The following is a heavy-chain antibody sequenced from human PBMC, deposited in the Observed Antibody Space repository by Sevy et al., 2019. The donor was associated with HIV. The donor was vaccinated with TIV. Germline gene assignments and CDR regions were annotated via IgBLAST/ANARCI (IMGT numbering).Heavy chain of an antibody. Sequence: GWSLRLSCAASGFTFSSYAMHWVRQAPGKGLEWVAVISYDGSNKYYADSVKGRFTISRDNSKNTLYLQMNSLRAEDTAVYYCARDGCSSTSCPLDYYYYGMDVWGQGTTVTVSS. CDR1: GFTFSSYA. D-gene: IGHD2-2*01. CDR3: ARDGCSSTSCPLDYYYYGMDV. V-gene: IGHV3-30-3*01. CDR2: ISYDGSNK. J-gene: IGHJ6*02.